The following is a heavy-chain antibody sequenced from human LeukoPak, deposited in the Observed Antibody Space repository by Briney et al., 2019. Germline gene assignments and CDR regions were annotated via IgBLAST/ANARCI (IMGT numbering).Heavy chain of an antibody. D-gene: IGHD2-8*01. J-gene: IGHJ3*02. CDR3: ARDLSNVDAFDI. CDR2: IHTSGTT. Sequence: SETLSLTCTVSGGSISSGSYYWSWIRQPAGKGLEWIGRIHTSGTTNYNPSLKSRVTISVDTSKNQFSLKLSSVTAADTAVYYCARDLSNVDAFDIWGQGTMVTVSS. V-gene: IGHV4-61*02. CDR1: GGSISSGSYY.